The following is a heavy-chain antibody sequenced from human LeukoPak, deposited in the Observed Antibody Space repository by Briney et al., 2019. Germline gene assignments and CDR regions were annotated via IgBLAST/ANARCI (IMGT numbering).Heavy chain of an antibody. CDR3: AKDRSGEDY. V-gene: IGHV3-23*01. Sequence: DPGGSLRLSCAASGFTFSSYVMSWGRQAPGKGLEWVSSISVSGGSTYYADSVKGRVTSSRDNSKNTLYLQMNSLRAEDTAVYYCAKDRSGEDYWGQGSLVTVSS. CDR2: ISVSGGST. D-gene: IGHD6-19*01. CDR1: GFTFSSYV. J-gene: IGHJ4*02.